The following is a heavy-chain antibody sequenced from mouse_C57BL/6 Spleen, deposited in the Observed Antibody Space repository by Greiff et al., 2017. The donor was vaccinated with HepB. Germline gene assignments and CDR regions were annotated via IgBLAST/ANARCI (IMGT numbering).Heavy chain of an antibody. V-gene: IGHV5-9-1*02. CDR1: GFTFSSYA. CDR2: ISSGGDYI. D-gene: IGHD2-3*01. CDR3: TRGGGYYVDYAMDY. Sequence: EVQGVESGEGLVKPGGSLKLSCAASGFTFSSYAMSWVRQTPEKRLEWVAYISSGGDYIYYADTVKGRFTISSDNARNTLYLQMSSLKSEDTAMYYCTRGGGYYVDYAMDYWGQGTSVTVSS. J-gene: IGHJ4*01.